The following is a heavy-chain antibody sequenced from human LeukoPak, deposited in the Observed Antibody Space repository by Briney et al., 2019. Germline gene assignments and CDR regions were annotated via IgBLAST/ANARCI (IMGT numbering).Heavy chain of an antibody. V-gene: IGHV3-11*04. CDR2: ISSSGNTI. D-gene: IGHD3-22*01. CDR1: GFTFSDYY. Sequence: GGSLRLSCAASGFTFSDYYMSWIRQAPGKGLEWVSSISSSGNTINFADSVKGRFTISRDTAKNSLYLQMNSLRAEDTAVYYCARDLTPIDYYDSSGCIDYWGQGTLVTVSS. CDR3: ARDLTPIDYYDSSGCIDY. J-gene: IGHJ4*02.